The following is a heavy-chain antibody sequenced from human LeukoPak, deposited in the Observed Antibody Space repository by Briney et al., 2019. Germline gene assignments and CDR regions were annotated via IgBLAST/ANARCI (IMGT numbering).Heavy chain of an antibody. D-gene: IGHD2-15*01. V-gene: IGHV1-2*02. CDR2: INPNSGGT. CDR1: GYTFTGYY. J-gene: IGHJ5*02. CDR3: ARDLGYCSGGSCYFDP. Sequence: ASVKVSCKASGYTFTGYYMHWVRQAPGQGLEWMGWINPNSGGTNYAQKFQGRVTMTRDTSISTAYMELSRLRSDDTAVYYCARDLGYCSGGSCYFDPWGQGTLVTVSS.